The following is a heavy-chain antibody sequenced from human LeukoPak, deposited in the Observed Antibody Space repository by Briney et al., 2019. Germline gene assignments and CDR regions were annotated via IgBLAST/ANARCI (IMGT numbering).Heavy chain of an antibody. J-gene: IGHJ2*01. CDR2: IYPGDSNT. V-gene: IGHV5-51*01. CDR3: ARRVVNNRNWYFNL. D-gene: IGHD4-23*01. CDR1: GYRFTNYW. Sequence: GESLKISCKGSGYRFTNYWIGWARQMPGKGLEWMGIIYPGDSNTRYSPSFQGQVTISADKSINTAYVQWSSLKASDTAMYYCARRVVNNRNWYFNLWGRGTLVTVSS.